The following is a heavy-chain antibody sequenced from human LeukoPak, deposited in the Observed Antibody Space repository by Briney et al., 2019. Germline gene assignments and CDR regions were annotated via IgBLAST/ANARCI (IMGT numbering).Heavy chain of an antibody. V-gene: IGHV1-46*01. CDR3: AREYHCDSSGYYWTALDI. CDR1: GYTFTSYY. Sequence: ASVKVSCKASGYTFTSYYMHWVRQAPGQGLEWMGIINPSGGSTSYAQKFQGRVTMTRDTSTSTVYMELSSLRSEDTAVYYCAREYHCDSSGYYWTALDIWGQGTMVTVSS. CDR2: INPSGGST. D-gene: IGHD3-22*01. J-gene: IGHJ3*02.